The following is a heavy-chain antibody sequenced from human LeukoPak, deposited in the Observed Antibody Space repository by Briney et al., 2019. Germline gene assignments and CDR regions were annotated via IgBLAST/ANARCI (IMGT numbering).Heavy chain of an antibody. CDR2: IYYSGST. CDR3: AHSFTTFGGVIDPFDY. J-gene: IGHJ4*02. V-gene: IGHV4-39*07. CDR1: GGSISSYY. Sequence: SETLSLTCTVSGGSISSYYWSWIRQPPGKGLEWIGSIYYSGSTYYNPSLKSRVTISVDTSKNQFSLKLSSVTAADTAVYYCAHSFTTFGGVIDPFDYWGQGTLVTVSS. D-gene: IGHD3-16*02.